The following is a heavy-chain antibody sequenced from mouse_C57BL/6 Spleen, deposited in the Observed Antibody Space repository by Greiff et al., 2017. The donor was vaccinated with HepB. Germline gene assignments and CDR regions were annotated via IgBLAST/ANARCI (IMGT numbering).Heavy chain of an antibody. V-gene: IGHV1-47*01. CDR1: GYTFTTYP. Sequence: VQLQQSGAELVKPGASVKMSCKASGYTFTTYPIEWVKQNHGKSLEWIGNFHPYNDDTKYNEKFKVKATLTVDKSSSTVYLELSRLTSGDSAVYYCARGIYYGYNYAMDYWGQGTSVTVSS. CDR2: FHPYNDDT. D-gene: IGHD2-2*01. CDR3: ARGIYYGYNYAMDY. J-gene: IGHJ4*01.